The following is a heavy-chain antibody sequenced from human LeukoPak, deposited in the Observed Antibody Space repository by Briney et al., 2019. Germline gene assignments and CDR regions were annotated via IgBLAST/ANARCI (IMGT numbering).Heavy chain of an antibody. CDR3: AAGGDYTLLDY. J-gene: IGHJ4*02. V-gene: IGHV1-24*01. CDR1: GYTFTEIV. D-gene: IGHD2-21*01. Sequence: ASVKVFCKVFGYTFTEIVMHWVRQPPGKGLEWMGGFDPGDGEIVYAQKFQGRVTMTEDTSTDTAYMELSSLRSEDTAVYFCAAGGDYTLLDYWGQGTLVTVSS. CDR2: FDPGDGEI.